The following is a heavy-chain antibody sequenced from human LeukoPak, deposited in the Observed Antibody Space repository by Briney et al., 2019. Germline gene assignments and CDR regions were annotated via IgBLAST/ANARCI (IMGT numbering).Heavy chain of an antibody. V-gene: IGHV4-34*01. Sequence: PSETLSLTCAVYGGSFSGYYWSWIRQPPGKGLEWIGEINHSGSTNYNPSLKSRVTISVDTSKNQFSLKLSSVTAADTAVYYCARSVVTPERSAFDIWGQGTMVTVSS. J-gene: IGHJ3*02. D-gene: IGHD4-23*01. CDR1: GGSFSGYY. CDR2: INHSGST. CDR3: ARSVVTPERSAFDI.